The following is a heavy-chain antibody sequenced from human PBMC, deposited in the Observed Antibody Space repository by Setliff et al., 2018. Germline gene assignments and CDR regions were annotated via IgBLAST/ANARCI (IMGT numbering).Heavy chain of an antibody. Sequence: GGSLRLSCAASGFTFRNYGMHWVRQAPGKGPEWVANIKGDGSEKFYLDSVKGRFTISRDNAKNSLYLQMNSLRAEDTAVYYCARDRISRYYDSGAHAFDIWGQGTMVTVSS. J-gene: IGHJ3*02. D-gene: IGHD3-22*01. CDR1: GFTFRNYG. CDR3: ARDRISRYYDSGAHAFDI. V-gene: IGHV3-7*03. CDR2: IKGDGSEK.